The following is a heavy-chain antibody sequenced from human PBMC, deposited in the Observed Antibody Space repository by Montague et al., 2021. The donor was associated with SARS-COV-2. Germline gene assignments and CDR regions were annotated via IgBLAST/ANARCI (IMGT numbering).Heavy chain of an antibody. CDR1: VGSISSGGYY. J-gene: IGHJ4*02. D-gene: IGHD4-17*01. CDR3: ARDIGGSTVTTGGFDY. CDR2: IYYSGST. V-gene: IGHV4-31*03. Sequence: TLSLTCTVSVGSISSGGYYWSWIRQHPGKGLEWIGYIYYSGSTYYNPSLKSRVTISVDTSKNQFSLKLSSVTAADTAVYYCARDIGGSTVTTGGFDYWGQGTLVTVSS.